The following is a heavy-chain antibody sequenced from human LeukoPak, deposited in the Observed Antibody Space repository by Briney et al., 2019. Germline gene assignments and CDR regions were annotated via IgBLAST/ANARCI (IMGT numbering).Heavy chain of an antibody. CDR1: GYTFSTYW. V-gene: IGHV3-74*01. Sequence: GGSLRLSCAASGYTFSTYWVHGVRHAPGKALVWVSRIKSDGSTNTADSVKGRFTISRDNAKNTVSLQMNSLRPEDTGVYYCARAPSEIGGYYPEYFRHWGQGTLVTVSS. CDR3: ARAPSEIGGYYPEYFRH. CDR2: IKSDGST. D-gene: IGHD3-22*01. J-gene: IGHJ1*01.